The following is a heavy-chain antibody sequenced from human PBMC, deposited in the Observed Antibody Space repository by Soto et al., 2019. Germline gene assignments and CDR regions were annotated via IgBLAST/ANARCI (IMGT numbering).Heavy chain of an antibody. V-gene: IGHV3-15*07. CDR3: AQGGLLWFGEPFDY. CDR1: GFTFSNAW. D-gene: IGHD3-10*01. J-gene: IGHJ4*02. Sequence: GGSLRLSCAASGFTFSNAWINWVRQAPGKGLEWVGRIKSKTDGGTTDFAAPVKGRFAISRDDSKDMVVLTMTNMDPVDTATYYCAQGGLLWFGEPFDYWGQGTLVTVSS. CDR2: IKSKTDGGTT.